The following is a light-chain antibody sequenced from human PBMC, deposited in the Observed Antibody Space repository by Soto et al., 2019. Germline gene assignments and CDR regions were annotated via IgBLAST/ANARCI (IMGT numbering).Light chain of an antibody. V-gene: IGKV2-28*01. Sequence: DIVMTQSPLSLTVTPGEPASISCRTSQSLLHSNGYNYLDWYMQKPGQSPQLLIYLGSNRASGVPDRFSGSGSGTDFTLKISRVEAEDVGVYYCMQTLQTPRTFGQGNKVEIK. CDR3: MQTLQTPRT. CDR1: QSLLHSNGYNY. CDR2: LGS. J-gene: IGKJ1*01.